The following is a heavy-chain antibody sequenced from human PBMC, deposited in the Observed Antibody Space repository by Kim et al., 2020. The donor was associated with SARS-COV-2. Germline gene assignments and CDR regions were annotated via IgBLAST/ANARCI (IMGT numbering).Heavy chain of an antibody. CDR3: ARNRGSSSAEAEYYFDY. Sequence: GGSLRLSCAASGFTFSSYEMNWVRQAPGKGLEWVSYISSSGSTIYYADSVKGRFTISRDNAKNSLYLQMNSLRAEDTAVYYCARNRGSSSAEAEYYFDYWGQGTLVTVSS. D-gene: IGHD6-6*01. CDR1: GFTFSSYE. CDR2: ISSSGSTI. V-gene: IGHV3-48*03. J-gene: IGHJ4*02.